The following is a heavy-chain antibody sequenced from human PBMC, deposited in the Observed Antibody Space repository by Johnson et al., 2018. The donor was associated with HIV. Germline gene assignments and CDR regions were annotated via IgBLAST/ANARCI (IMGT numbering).Heavy chain of an antibody. V-gene: IGHV3-23*04. Sequence: VQLVESGGGLLQPGGSLRLSCAASGFTFSNYAMHWVRQAPGKGLEWVSSVTGSGARTYSHYADSVKGRFTISRDNSKNTLYLQMDSLRAEDTAVYYCARDTSIAAARAFDIWGQGTMVTVSS. CDR3: ARDTSIAAARAFDI. J-gene: IGHJ3*02. D-gene: IGHD6-6*01. CDR2: VTGSGART. CDR1: GFTFSNYA.